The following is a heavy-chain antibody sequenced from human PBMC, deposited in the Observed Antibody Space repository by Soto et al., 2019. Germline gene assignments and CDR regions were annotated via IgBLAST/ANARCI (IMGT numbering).Heavy chain of an antibody. CDR3: ARGLGIRMDV. V-gene: IGHV3-30-3*01. J-gene: IGHJ6*02. D-gene: IGHD3-16*01. Sequence: ESGGGVVQPGRSLRLSCAASGFTFSSYVMHWVRQAPGKGLEWVAVISFDGTNKYYADSVKGRFTISRDNSKNTLYLQMNSLRAEDTAVYYCARGLGIRMDVWGQGTTVTVSS. CDR2: ISFDGTNK. CDR1: GFTFSSYV.